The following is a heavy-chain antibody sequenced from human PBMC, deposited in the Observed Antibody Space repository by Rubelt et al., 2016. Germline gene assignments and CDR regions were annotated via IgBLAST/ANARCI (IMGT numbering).Heavy chain of an antibody. CDR2: ISSSRSRI. CDR1: GFTFSSYW. J-gene: IGHJ4*02. V-gene: IGHV3-48*02. CDR3: ARSSTCDY. D-gene: IGHD6-13*01. Sequence: EVQLLESGGGLVQPGGSLRLSCAASGFTFSSYWMHWVRQAPGKGLEWVSFISSSRSRIYYADSVKGRFTISRDNAKNSLSLQINSLRDDDTAVYYCARSSTCDYWGQGTLVTVSS.